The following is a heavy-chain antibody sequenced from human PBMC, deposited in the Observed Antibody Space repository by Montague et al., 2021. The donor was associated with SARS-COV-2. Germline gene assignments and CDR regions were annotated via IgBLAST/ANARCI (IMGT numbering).Heavy chain of an antibody. CDR1: GGSISSSSYF. Sequence: SETLSLTCTVSGGSISSSSYFWGWIRQPPGKGLEWIGSIYYSGSTYYNPSRKSRVTISVDTSKNQFSLKLSSVTAADTAVYYCARQLQAEFVLVVYTMGGWFDPWGQGTLVTVSS. D-gene: IGHD2-8*01. J-gene: IGHJ5*02. CDR2: IYYSGST. CDR3: ARQLQAEFVLVVYTMGGWFDP. V-gene: IGHV4-39*01.